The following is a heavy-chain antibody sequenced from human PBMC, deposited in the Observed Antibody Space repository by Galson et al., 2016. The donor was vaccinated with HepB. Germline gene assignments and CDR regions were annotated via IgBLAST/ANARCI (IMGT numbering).Heavy chain of an antibody. CDR1: GFTVSSNY. CDR3: ARTRSDWYYFDY. Sequence: SLRLSCAASGFTVSSNYMSWVRQAPGKGLEWVSVIYSGGSTHYADSVKGRFTISRDNSKNTLYLQVNSLRADDTAAYYCARTRSDWYYFDYWGQGTLVTVSS. V-gene: IGHV3-66*01. CDR2: IYSGGST. D-gene: IGHD3-9*01. J-gene: IGHJ4*02.